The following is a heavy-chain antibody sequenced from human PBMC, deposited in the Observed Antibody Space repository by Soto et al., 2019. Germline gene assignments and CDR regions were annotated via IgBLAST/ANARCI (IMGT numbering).Heavy chain of an antibody. CDR3: ARFIGGRRCSRGSCFWHYGMDV. V-gene: IGHV4-39*01. J-gene: IGHJ6*02. CDR2: IFSSGST. Sequence: SETLSLTCSVSGDSIGSNTYLWGWIRQPPGKGLEWIGTIFSSGSTYDNPTLKSRATMSVDTSKNQLSLKLRSVTAADTGVYYCARFIGGRRCSRGSCFWHYGMDVWGQGTTVTVSS. CDR1: GDSIGSNTYL. D-gene: IGHD2-15*01.